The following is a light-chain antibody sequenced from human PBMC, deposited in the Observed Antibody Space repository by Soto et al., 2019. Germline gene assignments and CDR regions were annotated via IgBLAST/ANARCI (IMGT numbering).Light chain of an antibody. CDR2: EGS. V-gene: IGLV2-23*01. Sequence: QPASVFGTPGQSITISCTGTSSDVGSYNLVSWYQQHPGKAPKLMIYEGSKRPSGVSNRFSGSKSGNTASLTISGLQAEDEADYYCCSYAGSSTSYVFGTGTKVTVL. J-gene: IGLJ1*01. CDR1: SSDVGSYNL. CDR3: CSYAGSSTSYV.